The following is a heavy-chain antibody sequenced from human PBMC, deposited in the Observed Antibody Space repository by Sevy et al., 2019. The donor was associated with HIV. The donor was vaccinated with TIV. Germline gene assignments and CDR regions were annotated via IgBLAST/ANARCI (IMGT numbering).Heavy chain of an antibody. V-gene: IGHV3-74*01. D-gene: IGHD3-10*01. CDR2: INSDGSST. J-gene: IGHJ4*02. CDR3: ARGTTMVQGALDY. Sequence: GGSLRLSCAASGFTFSSYEMNWVRQAPGKGLVWVSRINSDGSSTSYAYSVKGRFTISRDNAKNTLYLQMNSLRAEDTAVYYCARGTTMVQGALDYWGQGTLVTVSS. CDR1: GFTFSSYE.